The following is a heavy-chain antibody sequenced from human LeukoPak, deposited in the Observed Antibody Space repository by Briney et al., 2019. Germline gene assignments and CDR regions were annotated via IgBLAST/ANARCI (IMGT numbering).Heavy chain of an antibody. V-gene: IGHV3-21*01. CDR2: ISRSSNYI. CDR1: RFTFSSYA. CDR3: ARELTHSDY. J-gene: IGHJ4*02. D-gene: IGHD3-9*01. Sequence: PGGSLRLSCAASRFTFSSYAMNWVRQAPGKGLEWVSSISRSSNYIYYADSVKGRFTIARDNAKNSLYLQMNSLRAEDTAVYYCARELTHSDYWGQGTLVTVSS.